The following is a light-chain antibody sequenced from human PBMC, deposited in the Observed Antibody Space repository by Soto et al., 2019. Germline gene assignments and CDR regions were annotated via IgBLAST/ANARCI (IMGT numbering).Light chain of an antibody. CDR1: QSVNSRY. CDR2: GAA. V-gene: IGKV3-20*01. J-gene: IGKJ1*01. Sequence: EVVLTQSPGTLSLSPGERATLSCRASQSVNSRYQGWYQQNPGQAPRLLIYGAASRAAGIPDRFSGSGSVTDVTLTISRLEPVYFAVYYCQHYTNSPWTFGQGTKVEIK. CDR3: QHYTNSPWT.